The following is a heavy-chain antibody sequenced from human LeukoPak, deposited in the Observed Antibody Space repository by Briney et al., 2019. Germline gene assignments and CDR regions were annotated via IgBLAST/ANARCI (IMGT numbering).Heavy chain of an antibody. CDR3: ARDFRRYGSLWGY. CDR1: GFTFDDYA. D-gene: IGHD3-10*01. V-gene: IGHV3-9*01. J-gene: IGHJ4*02. Sequence: GGSLRLSCAASGFTFDDYAMHWVRQAPGKGLEWVSGISWNSGSIGYADSVKGRFTISRDNAKNSLYLQMNSLRADDTAVYYCARDFRRYGSLWGYWGQGTLVTVSS. CDR2: ISWNSGSI.